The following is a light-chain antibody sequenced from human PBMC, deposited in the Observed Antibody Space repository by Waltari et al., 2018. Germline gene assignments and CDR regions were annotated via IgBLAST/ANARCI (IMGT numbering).Light chain of an antibody. CDR2: KSS. Sequence: DIQMTQSPSTLSASVGDRVTMTCRANQSIESWLAWYQQKPGQAPKVIIYKSSTLETGVPSRFSGSGSGTEFSLSISSLQPEDFATYYCQQSYSIPYTFGQGTNLGI. V-gene: IGKV1-5*03. CDR3: QQSYSIPYT. J-gene: IGKJ2*01. CDR1: QSIESW.